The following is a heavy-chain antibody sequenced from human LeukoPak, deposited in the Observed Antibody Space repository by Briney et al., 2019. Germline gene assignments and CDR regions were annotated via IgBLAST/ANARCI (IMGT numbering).Heavy chain of an antibody. D-gene: IGHD3-3*01. Sequence: PGGSLRLSCAASGFTFSNYAMDWVRQAPGKGLEWVSVIGTGGDTYYADSVKGRFTISRDNSKSTVYLQMNSLRAEDTAVYYCARERHISYDFWSGYYTWFDPWGQGTLVTVSS. CDR3: ARERHISYDFWSGYYTWFDP. CDR1: GFTFSNYA. V-gene: IGHV3-23*01. CDR2: IGTGGDT. J-gene: IGHJ5*02.